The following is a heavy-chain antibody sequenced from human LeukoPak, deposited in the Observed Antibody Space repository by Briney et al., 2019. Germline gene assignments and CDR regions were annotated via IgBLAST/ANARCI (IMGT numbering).Heavy chain of an antibody. CDR2: ISATSTTI. Sequence: PGGSLRLSCAASGFTFSDYSMNWVRQAPGKGPEWVSQISATSTTIKYADFVKGRFTISRDNAKNSLNLQMNSLRADDTAVYYCVRDNLENQWLERSYWGQGALVTVSS. D-gene: IGHD6-19*01. J-gene: IGHJ4*02. CDR1: GFTFSDYS. V-gene: IGHV3-48*01. CDR3: VRDNLENQWLERSY.